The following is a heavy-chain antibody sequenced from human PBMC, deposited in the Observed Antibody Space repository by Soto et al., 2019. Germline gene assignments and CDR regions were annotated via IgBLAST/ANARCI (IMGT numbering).Heavy chain of an antibody. V-gene: IGHV3-21*01. CDR2: ISSSSSYI. J-gene: IGHJ6*02. D-gene: IGHD3-9*01. CDR1: GFTFSSYS. Sequence: GGSLRLSCAASGFTFSSYSMNWVRQAPGKGLEWVSFISSSSSYIYYADSVKGRFTISRDNAKNSLYLQMNSLRAEDTAVYYCAGVLRYFDWLSPPNYGMDVWGQGTTVTVSS. CDR3: AGVLRYFDWLSPPNYGMDV.